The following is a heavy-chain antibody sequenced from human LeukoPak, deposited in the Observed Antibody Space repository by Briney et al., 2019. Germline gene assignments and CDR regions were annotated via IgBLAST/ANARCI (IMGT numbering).Heavy chain of an antibody. D-gene: IGHD4-17*01. CDR1: GGSISSGGYS. CDR2: IYHSGST. V-gene: IGHV4-30-2*01. Sequence: SETLSLTCAVSGGSISSGGYSWSWIRQPPGKGLEWIGYIYHSGSTYYNPSLKSRVTISVDRSKNQFSLKLSSGTAAEPAVYYCARAYRYGEFGYWGQGTLVTVSS. CDR3: ARAYRYGEFGY. J-gene: IGHJ4*02.